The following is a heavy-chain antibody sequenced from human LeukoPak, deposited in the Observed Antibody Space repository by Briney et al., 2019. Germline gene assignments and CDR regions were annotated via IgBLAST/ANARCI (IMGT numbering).Heavy chain of an antibody. Sequence: QPGRSLRLSCAASGFTFSTYGMHWVRQAPGKGLEWVAVISHDGSNQQYADSVKGQVTISRDNSKSMLYLQMASLRAGDTAVYYCARQGDTGSWYFDYWGQGTLVTVSS. CDR3: ARQGDTGSWYFDY. CDR1: GFTFSTYG. D-gene: IGHD2-21*02. V-gene: IGHV3-30*19. J-gene: IGHJ4*02. CDR2: ISHDGSNQ.